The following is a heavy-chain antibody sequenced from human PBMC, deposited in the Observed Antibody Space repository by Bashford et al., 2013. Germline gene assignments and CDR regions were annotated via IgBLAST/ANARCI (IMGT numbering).Heavy chain of an antibody. J-gene: IGHJ4*02. Sequence: SETLSLTCNVSSGSIKSNSHYWGWMRQSPGKGLEWIGSIYMSGRTDYSPPLQSRVTISIDTSQNHFSLRMRSVTAADTAIYYCVRHSGYGGYPADYWGQGTLVTVSS. CDR2: IYMSGRT. CDR3: VRHSGYGGYPADY. CDR1: SGSIKSNSHY. D-gene: IGHD5-12*01. V-gene: IGHV4-39*01.